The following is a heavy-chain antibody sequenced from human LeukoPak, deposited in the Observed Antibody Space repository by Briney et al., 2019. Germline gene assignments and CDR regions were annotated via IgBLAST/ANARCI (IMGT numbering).Heavy chain of an antibody. D-gene: IGHD5-18*01. CDR1: GFTFSTYA. CDR2: ISGGGGST. CDR3: AKTYTALIEYSFDY. Sequence: PGGSLRLSCAASGFTFSTYAMNWVRQAPGKGLEWVSTISGGGGSTYYADSVKGRFTISRDNSKNTLYLQMNSLRAEDTAVYYCAKTYTALIEYSFDYWGQGTLVTVSS. V-gene: IGHV3-23*01. J-gene: IGHJ4*02.